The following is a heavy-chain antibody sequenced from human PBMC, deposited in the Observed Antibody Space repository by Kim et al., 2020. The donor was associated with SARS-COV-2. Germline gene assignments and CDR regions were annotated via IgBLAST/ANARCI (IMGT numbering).Heavy chain of an antibody. J-gene: IGHJ3*02. CDR3: ARGYSGYYRDDAFDI. D-gene: IGHD3-22*01. V-gene: IGHV3-7*01. Sequence: DAWKGRFTTSRDNAKNSRYMQMRSLGAEDTAVYYCARGYSGYYRDDAFDIWGQGTMVTVSS.